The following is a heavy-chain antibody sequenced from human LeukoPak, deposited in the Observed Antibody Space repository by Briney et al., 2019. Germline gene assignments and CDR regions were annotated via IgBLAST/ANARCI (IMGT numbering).Heavy chain of an antibody. CDR2: IKQDGSEK. CDR3: VTAIGY. D-gene: IGHD2-21*02. CDR1: GFTFSSYW. J-gene: IGHJ4*02. V-gene: IGHV3-7*05. Sequence: GGSLRLSCAASGFTFSSYWMTWVRQAPGKGLEWVATIKQDGSEKNYVDPAKGRFTISRDNAKNSLYLQMNSLRAEDTSVYYCVTAIGYWGQGTLVTVSS.